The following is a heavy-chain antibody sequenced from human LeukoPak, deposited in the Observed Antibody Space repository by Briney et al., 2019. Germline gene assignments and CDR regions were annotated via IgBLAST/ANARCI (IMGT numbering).Heavy chain of an antibody. D-gene: IGHD3-3*01. Sequence: PGGSLRLSCAASGFTFSSYAMSWVRQASGKGLEWVSAISGSGGSTYYADSVKGRFTISRDNSKNTLYLQMNSLRAEDTAVYYCAKEASYYDFWSGYLYYFDYWGQGTLVTVSS. V-gene: IGHV3-23*01. CDR1: GFTFSSYA. CDR2: ISGSGGST. J-gene: IGHJ4*02. CDR3: AKEASYYDFWSGYLYYFDY.